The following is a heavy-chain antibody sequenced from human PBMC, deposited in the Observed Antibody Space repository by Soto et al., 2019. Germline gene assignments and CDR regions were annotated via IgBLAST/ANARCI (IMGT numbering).Heavy chain of an antibody. D-gene: IGHD3-10*01. CDR3: ARGGTMVRGVIITPNWFDP. Sequence: QVQLQESGPGLVKPSQTLSLTCTVSGGSISSGGYYWSWIRQHPGKGLEWIGYIYYSGSTYYNPSLKSRVTISVDTSKNQFSLKLSSVTAADTAVYYCARGGTMVRGVIITPNWFDPWGQGTLVTVSS. CDR2: IYYSGST. V-gene: IGHV4-31*03. J-gene: IGHJ5*02. CDR1: GGSISSGGYY.